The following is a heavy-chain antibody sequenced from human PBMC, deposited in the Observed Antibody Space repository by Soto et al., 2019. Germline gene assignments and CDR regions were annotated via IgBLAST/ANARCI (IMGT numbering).Heavy chain of an antibody. CDR1: GFTFSSYA. D-gene: IGHD6-6*01. Sequence: PGGSLRLSCAASGFTFSSYAMSWVRQAPGKGLEWVSAISGSGGSTYYADSVKGRFTISRDNSKNTLYLQMNSLRAEDTAVYYCAKGNLGQYSSSSYFDYWGQGTLVTVSS. CDR3: AKGNLGQYSSSSYFDY. J-gene: IGHJ4*02. V-gene: IGHV3-23*01. CDR2: ISGSGGST.